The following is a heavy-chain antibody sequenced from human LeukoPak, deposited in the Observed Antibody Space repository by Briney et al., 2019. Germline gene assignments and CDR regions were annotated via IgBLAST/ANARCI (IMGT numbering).Heavy chain of an antibody. CDR3: ARAPTGVLGPTPAGY. CDR2: ISNSSSYI. J-gene: IGHJ4*02. D-gene: IGHD1-26*01. V-gene: IGHV3-21*01. CDR1: GFTFSSYS. Sequence: GGSLRLSCAASGFTFSSYSMHWVRQAPGKGLECVSSISNSSSYIFYADSMKGRFTISRNNAENSLYLQMSSLRAEDTAVYYCARAPTGVLGPTPAGYWGQGTLVTVSS.